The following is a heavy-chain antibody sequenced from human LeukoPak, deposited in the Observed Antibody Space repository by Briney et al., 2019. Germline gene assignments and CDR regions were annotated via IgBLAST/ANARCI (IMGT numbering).Heavy chain of an antibody. V-gene: IGHV3-23*01. D-gene: IGHD3-10*01. CDR3: ARDQDGSGIY. CDR1: GFSFSSYA. J-gene: IGHJ4*02. CDR2: MSSSDDGR. Sequence: PGGSLRLSCATSGFSFSSYAMSWVRQAPGKGLEWVSAMSSSDDGRYYAASVRGRFTISRDTSRSTLYLQMNSLRAEDTAVYYCARDQDGSGIYWGQGTLVTVSS.